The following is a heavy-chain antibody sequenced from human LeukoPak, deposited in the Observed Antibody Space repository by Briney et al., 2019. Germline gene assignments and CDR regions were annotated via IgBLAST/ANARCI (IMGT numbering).Heavy chain of an antibody. CDR2: INPNSGGT. D-gene: IGHD3-22*01. CDR1: GYTFTGYY. J-gene: IGHJ4*02. V-gene: IGHV1-2*02. CDR3: ARDREVAMIVVGFDY. Sequence: GASVKVSCKASGYTFTGYYMHWVRQAPGQGLEWMGWINPNSGGTNYAQKFQGRVTMTRDTSISTAYMELSRLRSDDTAVYYCARDREVAMIVVGFDYWGQGTLVTVSS.